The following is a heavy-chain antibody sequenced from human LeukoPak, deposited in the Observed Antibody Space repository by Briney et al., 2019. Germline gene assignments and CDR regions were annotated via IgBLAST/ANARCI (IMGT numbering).Heavy chain of an antibody. CDR3: ARGADSSGWYRFFDWFDP. D-gene: IGHD6-19*01. V-gene: IGHV3-33*01. J-gene: IGHJ5*02. Sequence: GGSLGLSCAASGFTFSSYGMHWVRQAPGKGLEWVAVIWYDGSNKYYADSVKGRFTISRDNSKNTLYLQMNSLRAEDTAVYYCARGADSSGWYRFFDWFDPWGQGTLVTVSS. CDR1: GFTFSSYG. CDR2: IWYDGSNK.